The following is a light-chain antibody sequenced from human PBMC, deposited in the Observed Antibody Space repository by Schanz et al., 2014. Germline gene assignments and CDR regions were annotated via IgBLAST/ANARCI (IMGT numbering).Light chain of an antibody. CDR3: QSYDSSLSGSV. CDR2: GDD. Sequence: QSVLTQPPSVSGAPGQRVTISCTGSSSNIGAGYDVHWYQHRPGTAPQLLIYGDDNRPSGVPDRFSGSKSGTSASLAITGLQAEDEADYYCQSYDSSLSGSVFGGGTKLTVL. V-gene: IGLV1-40*01. J-gene: IGLJ2*01. CDR1: SSNIGAGYD.